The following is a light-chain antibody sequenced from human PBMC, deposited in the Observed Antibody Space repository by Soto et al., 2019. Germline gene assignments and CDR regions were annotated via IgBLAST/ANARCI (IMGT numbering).Light chain of an antibody. CDR3: CSSGGSPTYV. J-gene: IGLJ1*01. CDR1: SSDVGGYNH. Sequence: QSALTQPASVSGSPGQSITISCTGTSSDVGGYNHVSWYQQHSGKAPKVMIYEVSNRPSGVSNRFSGSKSGNTASLTISGLQAEDEADYYCCSSGGSPTYVFGTGTKLTVL. V-gene: IGLV2-23*02. CDR2: EVS.